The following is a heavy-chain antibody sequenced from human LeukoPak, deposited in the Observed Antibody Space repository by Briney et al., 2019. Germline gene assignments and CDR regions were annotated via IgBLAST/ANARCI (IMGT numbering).Heavy chain of an antibody. V-gene: IGHV3-21*06. CDR3: ARDREIWLPHNWFDP. J-gene: IGHJ5*02. Sequence: GGSLRLSCAASGFIFSSYSMNWVRQAPGKGLEWVSSISSSSIYIYYADSVKGRFTISRDNGKNSLFLQMTSLRAGDTAVYYCARDREIWLPHNWFDPWGQGTLVTVSS. D-gene: IGHD5-24*01. CDR1: GFIFSSYS. CDR2: ISSSSIYI.